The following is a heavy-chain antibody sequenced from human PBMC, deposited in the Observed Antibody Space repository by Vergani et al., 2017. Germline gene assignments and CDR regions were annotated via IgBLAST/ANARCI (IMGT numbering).Heavy chain of an antibody. CDR2: IRSKAYGGTT. CDR3: AIPGRQQPPRGGNWFDP. CDR1: GFTFGDYA. Sequence: EVQLVESGGGLVQPGRSLRLSCTASGFTFGDYAMSWFRQAPGKGLEWVGFIRSKAYGGTTEYAASVKGRFTISRDDSKSIAYLQMNSLRAEDTAVYYCAIPGRQQPPRGGNWFDPWGQGTLVTVSS. J-gene: IGHJ5*02. V-gene: IGHV3-49*03. D-gene: IGHD6-13*01.